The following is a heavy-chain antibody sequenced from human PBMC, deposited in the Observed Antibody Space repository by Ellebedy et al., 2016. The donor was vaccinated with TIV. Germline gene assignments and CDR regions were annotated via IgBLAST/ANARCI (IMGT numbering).Heavy chain of an antibody. J-gene: IGHJ6*02. CDR1: GFSFSTYA. Sequence: GESLKISXAASGFSFSTYAMNWVRHAPGKGLEWVSTISMSGSSTYYTDSVKGRFTISRDNSKNEVYLQMNSLRADDSATYYCAKDRVVATYWYFDLWGQGTTVTVSS. CDR2: ISMSGSST. V-gene: IGHV3-23*01. CDR3: AKDRVVATYWYFDL. D-gene: IGHD2-21*01.